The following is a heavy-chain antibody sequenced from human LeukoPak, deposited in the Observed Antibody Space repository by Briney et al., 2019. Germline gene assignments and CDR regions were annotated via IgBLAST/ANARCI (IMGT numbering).Heavy chain of an antibody. CDR3: ARDGTVVTSNYYFDY. Sequence: GGSLRLSCAASGFTFSSYWMSWVRQAPGKGLEWVANIKQDGREKYYVDSVRGRFNISRDNAKNSLYLQMNSLRAEDTAVYYCARDGTVVTSNYYFDYWGQGTLVTVSS. D-gene: IGHD4-23*01. V-gene: IGHV3-7*01. CDR2: IKQDGREK. J-gene: IGHJ4*02. CDR1: GFTFSSYW.